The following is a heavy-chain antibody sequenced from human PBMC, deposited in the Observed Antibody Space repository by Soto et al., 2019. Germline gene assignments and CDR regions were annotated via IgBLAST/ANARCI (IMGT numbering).Heavy chain of an antibody. D-gene: IGHD6-19*01. V-gene: IGHV1-18*01. CDR2: ISAYNGNT. Sequence: ASVKVSCKASGYTFTGYGISWVRQAPGQGLEWMGWISAYNGNTNYAQKLQGRVTMTTDTSTSTAYMELRGLRSDDTAVYYCARDRKQWLPIYYYYGMDVWGQGTTVTVSS. J-gene: IGHJ6*02. CDR3: ARDRKQWLPIYYYYGMDV. CDR1: GYTFTGYG.